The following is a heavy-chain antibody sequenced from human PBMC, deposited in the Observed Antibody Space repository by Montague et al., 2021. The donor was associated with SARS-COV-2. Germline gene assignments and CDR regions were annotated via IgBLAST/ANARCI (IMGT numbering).Heavy chain of an antibody. J-gene: IGHJ4*02. D-gene: IGHD3-10*01. Sequence: SLRLSLSASGFSFRSYAMNWVRQAPGKGLEWVSGISYTSGSTYYADSVKGRFTISRDNSKNTVYLQMNSLRAEDTAVYYCAKGVDASGSYRSTLGYWGQGTLVTVSS. CDR1: GFSFRSYA. CDR2: ISYTSGST. V-gene: IGHV3-23*01. CDR3: AKGVDASGSYRSTLGY.